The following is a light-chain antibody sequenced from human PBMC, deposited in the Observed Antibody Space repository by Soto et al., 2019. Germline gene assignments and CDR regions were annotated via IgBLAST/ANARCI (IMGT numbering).Light chain of an antibody. V-gene: IGKV1-5*03. CDR3: QHYKTYPIT. CDR1: QNIRES. J-gene: IGKJ5*01. CDR2: KAS. Sequence: DIQMTQSPSTLSASLGDRVTITCRASQNIRESLAWYQLKPGKVPKLLIYKASSLESGVSSRFSGSGSGTEFTLTISSLQPDDSATYYCQHYKTYPITSGQGTRLEIK.